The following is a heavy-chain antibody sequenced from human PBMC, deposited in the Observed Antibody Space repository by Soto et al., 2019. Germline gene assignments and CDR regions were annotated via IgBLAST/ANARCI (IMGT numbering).Heavy chain of an antibody. D-gene: IGHD6-13*01. CDR1: GFTFSSYE. Sequence: GGSLRLSCAASGFTFSSYEMNWVRQAPGKGLEWVSYISSSGSTIYYADSVKGRFTISRDSAKNSLYLQMNSLRAEDTAVYYCARDGIAAHLFDYWGQGTLVTVSS. CDR3: ARDGIAAHLFDY. J-gene: IGHJ4*02. CDR2: ISSSGSTI. V-gene: IGHV3-48*03.